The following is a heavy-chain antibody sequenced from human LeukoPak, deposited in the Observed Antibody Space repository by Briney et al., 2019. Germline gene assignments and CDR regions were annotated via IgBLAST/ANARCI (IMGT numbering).Heavy chain of an antibody. V-gene: IGHV3-23*01. CDR1: GFTFSSYS. Sequence: GGSLRLSCAASGFTFSSYSMTWVRQAPGKGLEWVSAISGSGGSTYYADSVKGRFTISRDNSKNTLYLQMNSLRAEDTAVYYCAKLKTDIVGPFDYWGQGTLVTVSS. CDR3: AKLKTDIVGPFDY. D-gene: IGHD2-15*01. J-gene: IGHJ4*02. CDR2: ISGSGGST.